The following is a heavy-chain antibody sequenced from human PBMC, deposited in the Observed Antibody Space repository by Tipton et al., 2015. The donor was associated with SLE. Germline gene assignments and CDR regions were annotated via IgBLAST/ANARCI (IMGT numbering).Heavy chain of an antibody. V-gene: IGHV4-59*01. Sequence: TLSLTCTVSGGSISNYYWSWIRQPPGKGLEWIGYIYYSGTTNYNPSLKSRVTISVDTSKNQFSLKLSSVTAADTAVYYCARGSGWYSYWYFDLWGCGTLVTVSS. CDR1: GGSISNYY. J-gene: IGHJ2*01. CDR3: ARGSGWYSYWYFDL. CDR2: IYYSGTT. D-gene: IGHD6-19*01.